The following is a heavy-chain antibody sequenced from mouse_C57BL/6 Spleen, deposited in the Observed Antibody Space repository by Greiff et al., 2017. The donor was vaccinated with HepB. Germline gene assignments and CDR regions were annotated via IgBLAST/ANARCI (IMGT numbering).Heavy chain of an antibody. CDR1: GYTFTDYN. Sequence: VQLKQSGPELVKPGASVKIPCKASGYTFTDYNMDWVKQSHGKSLEWIGDINPNNGGTIYNQKFKGKATLTVDKSSSTAYMELRSLTSEDTAVYYCARSGDYDEGWYFDVWGTGTTVTVSS. D-gene: IGHD2-4*01. CDR2: INPNNGGT. CDR3: ARSGDYDEGWYFDV. V-gene: IGHV1-18*01. J-gene: IGHJ1*03.